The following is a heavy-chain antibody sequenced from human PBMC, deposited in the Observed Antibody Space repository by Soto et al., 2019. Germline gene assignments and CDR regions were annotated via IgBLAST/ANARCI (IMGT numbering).Heavy chain of an antibody. CDR3: AREWNSSGWYFHYMDV. CDR2: INPNSGGT. Sequence: GASVKVSCKASGYTFTGYYMHCVRQAPGQGLEWMGWINPNSGGTNYAQKFQGWVTMTRDTSISTAYMELSRLRSDDTAVYYCAREWNSSGWYFHYMDVWGKGTTVTVSS. D-gene: IGHD6-19*01. J-gene: IGHJ6*03. V-gene: IGHV1-2*04. CDR1: GYTFTGYY.